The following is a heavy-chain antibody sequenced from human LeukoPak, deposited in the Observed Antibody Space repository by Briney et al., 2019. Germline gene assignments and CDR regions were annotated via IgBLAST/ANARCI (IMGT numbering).Heavy chain of an antibody. CDR2: LYYSGST. CDR1: GGSFSSGDYY. J-gene: IGHJ4*02. D-gene: IGHD3-10*01. Sequence: SETLSLTCTVSGGSFSSGDYYWIWIRQPPGKGLEWIGYLYYSGSTYYNPSLKSRVTISVDTSKNQFSLKLSSVTAADTAVYYCASSREDYYGSGSYDYWGQGTLVTVSS. CDR3: ASSREDYYGSGSYDY. V-gene: IGHV4-30-4*01.